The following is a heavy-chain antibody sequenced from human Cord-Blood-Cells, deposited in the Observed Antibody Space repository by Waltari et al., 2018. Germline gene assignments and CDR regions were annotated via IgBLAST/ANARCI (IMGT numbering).Heavy chain of an antibody. J-gene: IGHJ6*03. CDR3: ARDLNYYYYVDV. Sequence: QVQLVESGGGVVQPGRSLRLSCAASGFTFSSYGMHWVRQAPGKGLGWVAVIWDDGSNKYYADSVKGRFTISRDNSKNTLYLQMNSLRAEDTAVYYCARDLNYYYYVDVWGKGTTVTVSS. V-gene: IGHV3-33*01. CDR1: GFTFSSYG. CDR2: IWDDGSNK.